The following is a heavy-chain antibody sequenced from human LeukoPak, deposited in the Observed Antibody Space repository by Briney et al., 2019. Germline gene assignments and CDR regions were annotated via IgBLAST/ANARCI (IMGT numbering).Heavy chain of an antibody. Sequence: GGSLRLSCALSGLTVNDNYMSWVRQAPGKGLEWVSLIFPDGQTYYADFVQGRFSISRDMSRNSLFLDMSSLRAEDTAVFFCARANPVYGDFDYWGQGTLVTVPS. CDR3: ARANPVYGDFDY. CDR1: GLTVNDNY. CDR2: IFPDGQT. D-gene: IGHD4-17*01. J-gene: IGHJ4*02. V-gene: IGHV3-53*01.